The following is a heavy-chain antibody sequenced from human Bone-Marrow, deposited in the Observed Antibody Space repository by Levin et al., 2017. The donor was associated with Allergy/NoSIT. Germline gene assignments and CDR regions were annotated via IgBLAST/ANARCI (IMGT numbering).Heavy chain of an antibody. CDR3: ARARYCSSTSCYYNWFDP. Sequence: SVKVSCKASGGTFSSYTISWVRQAPGQGLEWMGGIIPIFGTANYAQKFQGRVTITADKSTSTAYMELSSLRSEDTAVYYCARARYCSSTSCYYNWFDPWGQGTLVTVSS. CDR1: GGTFSSYT. D-gene: IGHD2-2*01. J-gene: IGHJ5*02. CDR2: IIPIFGTA. V-gene: IGHV1-69*06.